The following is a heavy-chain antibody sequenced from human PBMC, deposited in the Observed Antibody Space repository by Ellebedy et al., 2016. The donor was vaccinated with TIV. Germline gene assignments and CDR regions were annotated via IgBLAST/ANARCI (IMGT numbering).Heavy chain of an antibody. CDR1: GFTFSSYT. J-gene: IGHJ4*02. D-gene: IGHD5-18*01. CDR3: ARTAMAYYFDY. CDR2: IAFDDSSK. V-gene: IGHV3-30-3*01. Sequence: GESLKISCSASGFTFSSYTMHWVRQAPGKGLERVAVIAFDDSSKFYADSVKGRFTISRDTSKDTLYLQMNSLRAEDSAVYYCARTAMAYYFDYWGQGSLVTVSS.